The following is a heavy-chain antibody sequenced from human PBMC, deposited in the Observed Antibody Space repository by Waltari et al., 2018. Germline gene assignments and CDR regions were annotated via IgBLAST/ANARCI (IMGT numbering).Heavy chain of an antibody. V-gene: IGHV4-39*01. CDR3: ATYIGASVGTAAFDV. J-gene: IGHJ3*01. D-gene: IGHD5-12*01. Sequence: QLQLQESGPGLVKPSETLSLTCSVSGVSITSNRHYWGWIRQPPGQGLAWIATMSYSGATYSSPSLGSRVTVSRDTSKKQLSLKLVSVTAADTAVYYCATYIGASVGTAAFDVWGQGTMVTVSS. CDR2: MSYSGAT. CDR1: GVSITSNRHY.